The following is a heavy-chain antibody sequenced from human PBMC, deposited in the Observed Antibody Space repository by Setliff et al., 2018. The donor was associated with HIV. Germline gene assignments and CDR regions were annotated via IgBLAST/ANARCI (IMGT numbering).Heavy chain of an antibody. D-gene: IGHD1-1*01. V-gene: IGHV4-34*01. CDR2: INHSGST. CDR3: ATVARRLEPASLVHRYMDV. Sequence: PSETLSLTCGAYSGPLSAYYWAWIRQPPGKGLEWIGEINHSGSTNYNPSLKSRVTISVHTSKNQFSLNLTSVSAADTAVYYCATVARRLEPASLVHRYMDVWGTGTAVTVSS. J-gene: IGHJ6*03. CDR1: SGPLSAYY.